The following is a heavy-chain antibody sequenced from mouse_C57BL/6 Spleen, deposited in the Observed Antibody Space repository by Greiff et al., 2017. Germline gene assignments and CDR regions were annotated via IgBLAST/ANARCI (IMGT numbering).Heavy chain of an antibody. V-gene: IGHV1-81*01. Sequence: VQLQQSGAELARPGASVKLSCKASGYTFTSYGIGGVKQRTGQGLEWIGEIYPRSGNTYYNEKFKGKATLTADKSSSTAYMELRSLTSEDSAVYFCARLGGSRDFDYWGQGTTLTVSS. CDR2: IYPRSGNT. D-gene: IGHD1-1*01. J-gene: IGHJ2*01. CDR3: ARLGGSRDFDY. CDR1: GYTFTSYG.